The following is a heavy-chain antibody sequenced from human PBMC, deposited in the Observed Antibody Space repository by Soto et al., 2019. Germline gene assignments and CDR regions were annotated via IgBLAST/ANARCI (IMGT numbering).Heavy chain of an antibody. Sequence: QVRLVESGGGVVQPGRSLRLSCAASGFNFGVFGMHWVRQAPGKGREWLSVLSYEGSEEYYADSVRGRFTISRDNSKNTLFLKMDSLRVDDTGVYYCALTRRSSLLEVAGPGFEYWGQGTLVTVS. D-gene: IGHD6-19*01. CDR3: ALTRRSSLLEVAGPGFEY. J-gene: IGHJ4*02. CDR2: LSYEGSEE. CDR1: GFNFGVFG. V-gene: IGHV3-30*03.